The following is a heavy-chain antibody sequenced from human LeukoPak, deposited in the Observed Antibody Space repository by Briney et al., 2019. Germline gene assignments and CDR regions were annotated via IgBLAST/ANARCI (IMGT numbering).Heavy chain of an antibody. CDR2: IYSGGST. CDR1: GFTVSSNY. J-gene: IGHJ6*02. CDR3: AKDPGISGDFYYYGMDV. D-gene: IGHD1-20*01. V-gene: IGHV3-53*01. Sequence: GGSLRLSCAASGFTVSSNYMSWVRQAPGKGLEWVSVIYSGGSTYYADSVKGRFTISRGNSKNTLYLQMNSLRAEDTAVYYCAKDPGISGDFYYYGMDVWGQGTTVTVSS.